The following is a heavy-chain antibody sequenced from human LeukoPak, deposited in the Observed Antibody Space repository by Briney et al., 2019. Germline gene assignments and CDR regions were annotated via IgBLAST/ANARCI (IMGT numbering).Heavy chain of an antibody. CDR1: GGSISSYY. CDR2: IYYSGST. V-gene: IGHV4-59*01. Sequence: PSETLSLTCTVSGGSISSYYWSWIRQPPGKGLEWIGYIYYSGSTNYNPSLKSRVTISVDTSKNQFSLKLSSVTAADTAVYYCARLGSGYSYGPIYYYYYYMDVWGKGTTVTISS. D-gene: IGHD5-18*01. CDR3: ARLGSGYSYGPIYYYYYYMDV. J-gene: IGHJ6*03.